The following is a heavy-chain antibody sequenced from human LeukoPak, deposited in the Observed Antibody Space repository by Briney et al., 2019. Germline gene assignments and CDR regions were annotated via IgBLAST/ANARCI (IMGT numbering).Heavy chain of an antibody. CDR1: GLTVSTNY. CDR2: IYSDGNT. V-gene: IGHV3-66*02. J-gene: IGHJ4*02. D-gene: IGHD3-22*01. CDR3: GRDVSDTVVVITHNFDF. Sequence: GGSLRLSCAASGLTVSTNYMSWVRQAPGKGLEWVSVIYSDGNTYYADSVKGRFTISRDNSRNTLHLQMSSLRVEDTAVYYCGRDVSDTVVVITHNFDFWGQGTLVTVSS.